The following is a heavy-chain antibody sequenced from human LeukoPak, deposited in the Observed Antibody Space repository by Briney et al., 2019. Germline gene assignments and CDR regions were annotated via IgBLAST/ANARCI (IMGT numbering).Heavy chain of an antibody. CDR3: ARVLGGDTGGFDY. D-gene: IGHD3-16*01. J-gene: IGHJ4*02. Sequence: PGGSLRLSCAASGFTFSVFWMHWVRQAPGKGLEWVSRINSDGSRTTYADSVKGRFTISRDNAKKSLYLQMNSLRGEDTAVYYCARVLGGDTGGFDYWGQGTLVTVSS. CDR2: INSDGSRT. CDR1: GFTFSVFW. V-gene: IGHV3-74*03.